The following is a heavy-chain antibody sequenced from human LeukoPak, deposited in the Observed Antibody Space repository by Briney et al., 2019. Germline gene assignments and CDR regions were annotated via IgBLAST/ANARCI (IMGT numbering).Heavy chain of an antibody. CDR2: INHSGST. Sequence: SETLSVTCADYVGSFSGYYWSWIRQPPAKRVEWTGEINHSGSTNYNPSLKSRVTISVDTSKNQFSLKLSSVTAADTAVYYCARGLRWVRRRYFDYWGQGTLVTASS. V-gene: IGHV4-34*01. D-gene: IGHD4-23*01. CDR3: ARGLRWVRRRYFDY. J-gene: IGHJ4*02. CDR1: VGSFSGYY.